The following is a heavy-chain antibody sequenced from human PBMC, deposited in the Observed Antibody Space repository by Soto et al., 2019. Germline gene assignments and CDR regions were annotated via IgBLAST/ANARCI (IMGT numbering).Heavy chain of an antibody. V-gene: IGHV1-69*02. CDR3: ASHSGSYYNDY. CDR1: GGTFSSYT. J-gene: IGHJ4*02. CDR2: IIPILGIA. D-gene: IGHD3-10*01. Sequence: QVQLVQSGAEVKKPGSSVKVSCKASGGTFSSYTINWVRQAPGQGLEWMGRIIPILGIANYAQKFQGRVAITADKSTSTADMELSSLRSEDTAVYYCASHSGSYYNDYWCRGTLVTVSS.